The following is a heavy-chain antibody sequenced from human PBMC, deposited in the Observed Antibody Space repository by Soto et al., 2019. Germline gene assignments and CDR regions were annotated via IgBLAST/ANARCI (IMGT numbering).Heavy chain of an antibody. CDR1: GFTFSSYS. J-gene: IGHJ4*02. D-gene: IGHD6-13*01. CDR2: ISSSSSYI. Sequence: KTGGSLRLSCAASGFTFSSYSMNWFRQAPGKGLEWVSSISSSSSYIYYADSVKGRFTISRDNAKNSLYLQMNSLRAEDTAVYYCARDPPGIAAAGTSLDYWGQGTLVTVSS. V-gene: IGHV3-21*01. CDR3: ARDPPGIAAAGTSLDY.